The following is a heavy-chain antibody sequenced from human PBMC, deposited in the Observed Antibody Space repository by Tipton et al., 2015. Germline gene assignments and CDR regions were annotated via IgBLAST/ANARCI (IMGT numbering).Heavy chain of an antibody. CDR3: ARDLEHGMDV. CDR1: GGSVSSGSYY. Sequence: TLSLTCTVSGGSVSSGSYYWSWIRPPPGKGLEWIGYIQYSGSTNYNPSLKSRVTISVDTSKNQFSLTLNSVTAADTAVYYCARDLEHGMDVWGQGTTVTVSS. J-gene: IGHJ6*02. D-gene: IGHD5-24*01. CDR2: IQYSGST. V-gene: IGHV4-61*01.